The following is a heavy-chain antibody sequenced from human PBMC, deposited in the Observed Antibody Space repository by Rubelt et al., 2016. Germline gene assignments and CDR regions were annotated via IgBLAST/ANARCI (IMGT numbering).Heavy chain of an antibody. D-gene: IGHD3-16*01. V-gene: IGHV1-18*01. Sequence: QVQLVQSGAEVKKPGASVKVSCKVSGYTLTELSMHWVRQAPGKGLEWMGWISAYNGNTNYAKRLRGRVTMTTDTSTSTAYMELRSLRSDDTAVNYCARWGMTPGMDVWGQGTTVTVSS. CDR3: ARWGMTPGMDV. CDR1: GYTLTELS. J-gene: IGHJ6*02. CDR2: ISAYNGNT.